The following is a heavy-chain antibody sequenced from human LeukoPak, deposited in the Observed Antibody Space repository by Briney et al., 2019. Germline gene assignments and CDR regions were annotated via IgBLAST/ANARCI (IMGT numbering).Heavy chain of an antibody. V-gene: IGHV3-23*01. J-gene: IGHJ5*02. CDR3: AKIFHTDGYYLGEHLFDA. Sequence: SGGSLRLSCAASGFTFNNYAMSWVRQAPGKGPEWLSAIGGSGGGTTDADSVKGRFTTSRDNSKSTLYLQMNSLRAEDTAIYYCAKIFHTDGYYLGEHLFDAWGQGTLVTVSS. D-gene: IGHD3-22*01. CDR2: IGGSGGGT. CDR1: GFTFNNYA.